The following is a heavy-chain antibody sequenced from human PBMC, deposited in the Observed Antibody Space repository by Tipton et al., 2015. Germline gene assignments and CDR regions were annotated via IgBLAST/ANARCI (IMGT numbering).Heavy chain of an antibody. D-gene: IGHD2-15*01. CDR2: ISGSSSTI. V-gene: IGHV3-48*01. CDR1: GFIFSPYS. Sequence: SLRLSCAASGFIFSPYSMNWVRQAPGKGPEWIAYISGSSSTIHYADSVKGRFTISRDNSKNTLYLQMNSLRAEDTAVYYCAKAHIVVVVAATGYFDYWGQGTLVTVSS. J-gene: IGHJ4*02. CDR3: AKAHIVVVVAATGYFDY.